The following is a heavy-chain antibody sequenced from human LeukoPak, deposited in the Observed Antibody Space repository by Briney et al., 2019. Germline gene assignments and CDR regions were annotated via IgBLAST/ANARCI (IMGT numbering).Heavy chain of an antibody. CDR1: GGSISSSDYY. CDR2: VYYSGST. Sequence: SETLSLTCTVSGGSISSSDYYWGWIRQPPGKGLEWIGSVYYSGSTYYNPSLKSRVTISVDTSKNQFSLKLSSVTAADTAVYYCARGLRGISDYWGQGTPVTVSS. D-gene: IGHD4-17*01. J-gene: IGHJ4*02. CDR3: ARGLRGISDY. V-gene: IGHV4-39*01.